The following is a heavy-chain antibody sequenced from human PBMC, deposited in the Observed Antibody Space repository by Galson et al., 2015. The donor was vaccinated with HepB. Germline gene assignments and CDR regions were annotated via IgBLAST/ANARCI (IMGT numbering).Heavy chain of an antibody. J-gene: IGHJ6*02. Sequence: SLRLSCAASGFTFSSYSMNWVRQAPGKGLEWVSYISSSSSTIYYADSVKGRFTISRDNAKNSLYLQMNSLRAEDTAVYYCARDGDCSGGSCYYYYYGMDVWGQGTTVTVSS. CDR1: GFTFSSYS. D-gene: IGHD2-15*01. CDR3: ARDGDCSGGSCYYYYYGMDV. CDR2: ISSSSSTI. V-gene: IGHV3-48*01.